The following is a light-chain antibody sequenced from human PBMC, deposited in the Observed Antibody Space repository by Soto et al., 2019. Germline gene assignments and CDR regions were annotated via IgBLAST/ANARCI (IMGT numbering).Light chain of an antibody. J-gene: IGLJ2*01. CDR3: QSYDSSLSGYVV. CDR1: SSNIGAGYD. CDR2: GNS. Sequence: QSVLTQPPSVSRAPGQRVTISCTGSSSNIGAGYDVHWYQQLPGTAPKLLIYGNSNRPSEVPDRFSGSKSGTSASLAITGLQAEDEADYYCQSYDSSLSGYVVFGGGTKLTVL. V-gene: IGLV1-40*01.